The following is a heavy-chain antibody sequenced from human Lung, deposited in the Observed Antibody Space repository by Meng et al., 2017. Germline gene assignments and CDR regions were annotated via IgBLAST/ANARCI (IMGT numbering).Heavy chain of an antibody. CDR2: VYFRGST. J-gene: IGHJ4*02. CDR3: ARGGTVVNLGY. Sequence: VPLQESGPGRLSPSETLDSPCTVSGSSVSSGGYYWSVIRPPPGNGLEWIWYVYFRGSTNYNPSLKSRVTISLDTSKNQFSLKLNSVTAADTAVYYCARGGTVVNLGYWGPGTLVTVSS. D-gene: IGHD4-23*01. V-gene: IGHV4-61*08. CDR1: GSSVSSGGYY.